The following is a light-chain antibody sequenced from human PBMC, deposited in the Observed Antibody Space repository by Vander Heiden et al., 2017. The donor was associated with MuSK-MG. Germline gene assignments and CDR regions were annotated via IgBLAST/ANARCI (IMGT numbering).Light chain of an antibody. CDR3: QAWDSSTVV. J-gene: IGLJ2*01. CDR2: KDS. V-gene: IGLV3-1*01. CDR1: KLGDKY. Sequence: SYELTQPPSVSVSPGQTASITCSGDKLGDKYACWYQQKPGQSLVLVIYKDSKRTSGTPERFSGSNSGNTATLTIRGTQARDEDDYYCQAWDSSTVVFGGGTKLTVL.